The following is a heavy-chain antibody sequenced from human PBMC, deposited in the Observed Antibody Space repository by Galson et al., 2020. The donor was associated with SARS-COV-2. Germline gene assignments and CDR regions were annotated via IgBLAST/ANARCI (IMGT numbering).Heavy chain of an antibody. J-gene: IGHJ6*02. D-gene: IGHD3-10*01. CDR1: GFTFSSYA. CDR2: ISYDGSNK. Sequence: GESLKISCAASGFTFSSYAMHWVRQAPGKGLEWVAVISYDGSNKYYADSVKGRFTISRDNSKNTLYLQMNSLRAEDTAVYYCARDFQLWFGEPKGNYYGMDVWGQGTTVTVSS. CDR3: ARDFQLWFGEPKGNYYGMDV. V-gene: IGHV3-30*04.